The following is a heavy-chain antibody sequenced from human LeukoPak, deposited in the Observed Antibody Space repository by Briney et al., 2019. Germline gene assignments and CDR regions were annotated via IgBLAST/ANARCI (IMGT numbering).Heavy chain of an antibody. CDR1: GYTFTGYY. Sequence: ASVKVSCKASGYTFTGYYMHWVRQAPGQGLEWMGRINPNSGGTNYAQKFQGRVTMTRDTSISTAYMELSRLRSDDTAVYYCARAGYYDSWSGTQGCDYWGQGTLVTVSS. D-gene: IGHD3-3*01. CDR2: INPNSGGT. V-gene: IGHV1-2*06. CDR3: ARAGYYDSWSGTQGCDY. J-gene: IGHJ4*02.